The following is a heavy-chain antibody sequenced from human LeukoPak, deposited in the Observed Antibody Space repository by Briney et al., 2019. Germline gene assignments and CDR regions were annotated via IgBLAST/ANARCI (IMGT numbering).Heavy chain of an antibody. CDR3: ARHFRSWHFVDY. V-gene: IGHV4-38-2*01. CDR2: IYHSGST. CDR1: GYSISSGYY. Sequence: SETLSLTCAVSGYSISSGYYWGWIRQPPGKGLEWIGSIYHSGSTYYNPSLKSRVTISVDTSKNQFSLKLSSVTAADTAVYYCARHFRSWHFVDYWGQGTLVTVSS. J-gene: IGHJ4*02. D-gene: IGHD6-13*01.